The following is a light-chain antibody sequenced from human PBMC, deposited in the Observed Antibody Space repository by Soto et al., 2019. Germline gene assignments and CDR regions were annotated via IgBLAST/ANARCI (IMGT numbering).Light chain of an antibody. CDR1: NIASKS. CDR2: DDS. J-gene: IGLJ1*01. CDR3: QVWDISSDQYI. Sequence: SYELAQPPSLSVAPGQTARITCGGNNIASKSVHWYQQRPGQAPVLVLYDDSNRPSGIPERFSGSNSGSTATLTISSVEAGDEADYFCQVWDISSDQYIFGTGTKVTVL. V-gene: IGLV3-21*02.